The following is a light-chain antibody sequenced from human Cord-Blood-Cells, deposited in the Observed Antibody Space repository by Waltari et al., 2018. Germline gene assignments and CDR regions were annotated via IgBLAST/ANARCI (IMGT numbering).Light chain of an antibody. J-gene: IGLJ3*02. CDR1: SSDVGSYNL. CDR2: EVS. Sequence: QSALTQPASVSGSPGQCIPISCTGPSSDVGSYNLVSWYQQHPGKAPKLMIYEVSKRPSGVSNRFSGSKSGNTASLTISGLQAEDEADYYCCSYAGSSTLVFGGGTKLTVL. V-gene: IGLV2-23*02. CDR3: CSYAGSSTLV.